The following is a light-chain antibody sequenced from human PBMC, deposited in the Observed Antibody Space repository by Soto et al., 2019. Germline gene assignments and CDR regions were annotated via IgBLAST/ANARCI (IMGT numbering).Light chain of an antibody. CDR3: QQYNNWPPWT. J-gene: IGKJ1*01. CDR2: GAS. Sequence: EIVMTQPPATLSVSPGERATLSCRASQTVNSNLAWYQQRPGQAPRLLISGASTRAPGIPARFSGSGSGTEFTLTISSLQSEDFAVYYCQQYNNWPPWTFGQGTRVEI. CDR1: QTVNSN. V-gene: IGKV3-15*01.